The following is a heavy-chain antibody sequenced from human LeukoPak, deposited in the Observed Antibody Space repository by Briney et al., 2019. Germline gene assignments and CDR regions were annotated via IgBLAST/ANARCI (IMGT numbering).Heavy chain of an antibody. CDR1: GYSFTNYW. CDR2: IYPDDSDT. Sequence: GASLTLSCKGSGYSFTNYWIGWVRQMPGKGLEWVGMIYPDDSDTRYSPSFQGQVTISADKSINTACLQWGSLKASDTAMYYCARQGSYSSSWYNIDYWGQGTPVTVSS. V-gene: IGHV5-51*01. CDR3: ARQGSYSSSWYNIDY. J-gene: IGHJ4*02. D-gene: IGHD6-13*01.